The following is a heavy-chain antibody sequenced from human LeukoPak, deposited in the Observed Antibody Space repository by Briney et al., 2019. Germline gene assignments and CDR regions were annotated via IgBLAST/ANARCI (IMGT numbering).Heavy chain of an antibody. Sequence: PGGSLRLSCAASGFTFSSYGMHWVRQAPGKGLEWVAFIRYDGSNKYYADSVKGRFTISRDNSKNTLYLQMNSLRAEDTAVYYCAKEGVVATLGNWFDPWGQGTLVTVSS. CDR2: IRYDGSNK. J-gene: IGHJ5*02. V-gene: IGHV3-30*02. CDR3: AKEGVVATLGNWFDP. D-gene: IGHD5-12*01. CDR1: GFTFSSYG.